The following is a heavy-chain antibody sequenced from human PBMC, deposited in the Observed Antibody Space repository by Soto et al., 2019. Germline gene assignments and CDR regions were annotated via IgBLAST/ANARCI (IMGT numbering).Heavy chain of an antibody. D-gene: IGHD3-3*02. Sequence: QVQLVQSGTEVKKPGASVKVSCKASGYTFLDFYIHWVRQAPGQGLEWMGFINPSGGGTTYAQQFQGRPTMTRDTSTSTVYMELISLRSEDTAIYYCARDKPFSAGYWGQGTLVTASS. V-gene: IGHV1-46*01. CDR1: GYTFLDFY. CDR3: ARDKPFSAGY. J-gene: IGHJ4*02. CDR2: INPSGGGT.